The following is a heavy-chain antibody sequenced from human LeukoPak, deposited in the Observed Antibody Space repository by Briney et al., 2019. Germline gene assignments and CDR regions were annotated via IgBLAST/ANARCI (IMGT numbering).Heavy chain of an antibody. J-gene: IGHJ4*02. CDR2: INHSGST. CDR3: ARGGYFESSGYPNPLDS. CDR1: GVSFGGYY. V-gene: IGHV4-34*01. Sequence: SETLSLTCAVYGVSFGGYYWTWIRQSPGKRLEWIGEINHSGSTAHNLSLKSRVTISVDTSKNQFSLKLNSVTAADTAVYYCARGGYFESSGYPNPLDSWGQGTLVTVSS. D-gene: IGHD3-22*01.